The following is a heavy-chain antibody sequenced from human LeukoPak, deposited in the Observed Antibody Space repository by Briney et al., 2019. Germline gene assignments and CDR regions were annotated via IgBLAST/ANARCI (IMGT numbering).Heavy chain of an antibody. Sequence: GASVKVSCKASGYTFTSYGISWVRQAPGQGLEWMGWISAYNGNTNYAQKLQGRVTMTTDTSTSTAYMELRSLRSDDTAVYYCARGSGMDWTPSGAGSGSDPWGQGTLVTVSS. CDR3: ARGSGMDWTPSGAGSGSDP. CDR2: ISAYNGNT. V-gene: IGHV1-18*01. D-gene: IGHD3/OR15-3a*01. J-gene: IGHJ5*02. CDR1: GYTFTSYG.